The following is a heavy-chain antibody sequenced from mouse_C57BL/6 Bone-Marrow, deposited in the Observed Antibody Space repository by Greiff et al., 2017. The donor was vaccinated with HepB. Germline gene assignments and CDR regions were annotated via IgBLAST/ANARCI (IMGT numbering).Heavy chain of an antibody. CDR1: GFNIKDDY. CDR2: IDPENGDT. V-gene: IGHV14-4*01. J-gene: IGHJ2*01. Sequence: VQLQQSGAELVRPGASVKLSCTASGFNIKDDYMHWVKQRPEQGLEWIGWIDPENGDTKYASKFQGKATITADTSSTTAYLQLSSLTSEDTAVYDCTTGYGNYALDYWGQGTTLTVSS. CDR3: TTGYGNYALDY. D-gene: IGHD2-10*02.